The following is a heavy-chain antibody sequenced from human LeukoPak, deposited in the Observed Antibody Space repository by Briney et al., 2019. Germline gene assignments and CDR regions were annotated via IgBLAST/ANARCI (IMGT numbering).Heavy chain of an antibody. Sequence: GGSLRLSCAASGFTFSSYSMNWVRQAPGKGLEWVSYISSSGSTIYYADSVKGRFTISRDNAKNSLYLQMNSLRAEDTAVYYCAREGTSSGWNRYYGMDVWGQGTTVTVSS. CDR1: GFTFSSYS. CDR2: ISSSGSTI. CDR3: AREGTSSGWNRYYGMDV. D-gene: IGHD6-19*01. V-gene: IGHV3-48*04. J-gene: IGHJ6*02.